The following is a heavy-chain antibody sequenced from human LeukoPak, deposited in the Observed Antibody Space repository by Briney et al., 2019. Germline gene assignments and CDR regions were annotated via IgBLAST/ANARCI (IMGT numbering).Heavy chain of an antibody. V-gene: IGHV3-11*04. CDR1: GFTFSDYY. D-gene: IGHD3-3*01. CDR3: AREGSFAIFGVVPETYFDY. J-gene: IGHJ4*02. Sequence: GGSLRLSCTVSGFTFSDYYMSWVRQAPGKGLEWVSYISSSSSTIYYADSVKGRFTISRDNAKNSLYLQVNSLRAEDTAVYYCAREGSFAIFGVVPETYFDYWGQGTLVTVSS. CDR2: ISSSSSTI.